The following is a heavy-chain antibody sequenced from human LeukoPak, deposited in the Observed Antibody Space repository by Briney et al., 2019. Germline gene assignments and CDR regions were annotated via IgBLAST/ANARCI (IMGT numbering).Heavy chain of an antibody. Sequence: QAGGSLRLSCAASGFTFSSYAMSWVRQAPGKGLEWVSAISGSGGSTYYADSVKGRFTISRDNSKNTLYLQMNSLRAEDTAVYYCAKDPNIVVVPAALDYWGQGTLVTVSS. CDR3: AKDPNIVVVPAALDY. V-gene: IGHV3-23*01. CDR1: GFTFSSYA. CDR2: ISGSGGST. D-gene: IGHD2-2*01. J-gene: IGHJ4*02.